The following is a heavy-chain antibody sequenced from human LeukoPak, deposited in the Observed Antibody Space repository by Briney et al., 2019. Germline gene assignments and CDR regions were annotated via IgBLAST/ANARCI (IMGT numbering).Heavy chain of an antibody. CDR2: ISYDGSNK. D-gene: IGHD3-10*01. J-gene: IGHJ4*02. CDR1: GFTFSSYG. V-gene: IGHV3-30*18. Sequence: SGGSLRLSCAASGFTFSSYGMHWVRQAPGKGLEWVAVISYDGSNKYYAYSVKGRFTISRGNSKNTLYLQMNSLRAEDTAVYYCAKDRYYGSGSYSLYFDYWGQGTLVTVSS. CDR3: AKDRYYGSGSYSLYFDY.